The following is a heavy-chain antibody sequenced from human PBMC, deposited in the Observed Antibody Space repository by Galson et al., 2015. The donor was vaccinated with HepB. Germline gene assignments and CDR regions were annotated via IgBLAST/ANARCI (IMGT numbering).Heavy chain of an antibody. V-gene: IGHV3-7*01. CDR3: AREEDATTSPYYYYYMDV. J-gene: IGHJ6*03. D-gene: IGHD5-12*01. Sequence: SLRLSCAASGFTFSSYWMSWVRQAPGKGLEWVANIKQDGSEKYYVDSVKGRFTISRDNAKNSLYLQMNSLRAEDTAVYYCAREEDATTSPYYYYYMDVWGKGTTVTVSS. CDR1: GFTFSSYW. CDR2: IKQDGSEK.